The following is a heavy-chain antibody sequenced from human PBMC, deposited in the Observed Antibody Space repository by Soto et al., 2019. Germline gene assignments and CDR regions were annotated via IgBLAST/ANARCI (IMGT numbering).Heavy chain of an antibody. V-gene: IGHV4-4*02. CDR1: GGSIISNW. Sequence: SETLSLTCTVSGGSIISNWWTWVRQPPGQGLEWIGEIYRTGSTNYNPSLKSRVTISLDKSENQFSLKVTSLTAADTAVYYCASRDPGTSVDYWGQGTLVTVSS. D-gene: IGHD1-7*01. CDR2: IYRTGST. J-gene: IGHJ4*02. CDR3: ASRDPGTSVDY.